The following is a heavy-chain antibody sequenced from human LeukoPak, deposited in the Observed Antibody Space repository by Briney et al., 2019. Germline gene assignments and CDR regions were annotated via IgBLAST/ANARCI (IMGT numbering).Heavy chain of an antibody. CDR2: IKHDGSEKQDGSER. J-gene: IGHJ6*02. V-gene: IGHV3-7*03. D-gene: IGHD2-15*01. CDR1: GFTFSQNW. Sequence: GGYLRLSCAASGFTFSQNWMSWVRQAPGKGLEWVANIKHDGSEKQDGSERNYVDSVKGRFTISRDNAKNSLYLQMNSLRAEDTAVYYCATLGFCSGGSCYDYYGMGVWGQGTTVTVSS. CDR3: ATLGFCSGGSCYDYYGMGV.